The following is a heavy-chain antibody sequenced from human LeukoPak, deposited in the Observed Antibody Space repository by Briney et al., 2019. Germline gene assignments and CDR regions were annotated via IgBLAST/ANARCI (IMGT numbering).Heavy chain of an antibody. CDR3: ARESGSLDY. D-gene: IGHD5-12*01. V-gene: IGHV4-59*01. CDR2: IYYSGST. J-gene: IGHJ4*02. Sequence: SETLSLTCTVSGGSISPYYWSWIRQPPGKGLEWIGYIYYSGSTNYNPSLKSRVTISVDTSKNQFSLKLSSVTAADTAVYYCARESGSLDYWGQGSLVTVSS. CDR1: GGSISPYY.